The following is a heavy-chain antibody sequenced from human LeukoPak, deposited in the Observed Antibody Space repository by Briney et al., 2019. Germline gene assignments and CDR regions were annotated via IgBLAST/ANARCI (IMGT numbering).Heavy chain of an antibody. CDR1: GGSISSYY. CDR2: IYYSGST. V-gene: IGHV4-59*01. Sequence: SETLSLTCTVSGGSISSYYWSWIRQPPGKGLEWIGYIYYSGSTNYNPSLKSRVTISVDTSKNQFSLKLSSVTAADTAVYYCAGSPGIAVAGQYGMDVWGQGTTVTVSS. CDR3: AGSPGIAVAGQYGMDV. D-gene: IGHD6-19*01. J-gene: IGHJ6*02.